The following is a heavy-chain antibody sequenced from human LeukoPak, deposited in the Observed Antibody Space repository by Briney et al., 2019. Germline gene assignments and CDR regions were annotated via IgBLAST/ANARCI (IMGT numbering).Heavy chain of an antibody. D-gene: IGHD3-10*01. CDR3: ARFEALLSETPFDY. CDR2: ISAYNGNT. Sequence: EASVKVSCKASGYTFTSYGISWVRQAPGQGLEWMGWISAYNGNTNYAQKLQGRVTMTTDTSTSTAYMELRSLRSDNTAVYYCARFEALLSETPFDYWGQGTLVTVSS. J-gene: IGHJ4*02. CDR1: GYTFTSYG. V-gene: IGHV1-18*01.